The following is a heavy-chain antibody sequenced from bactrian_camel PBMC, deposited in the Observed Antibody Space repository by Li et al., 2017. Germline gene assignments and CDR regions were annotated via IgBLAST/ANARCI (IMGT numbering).Heavy chain of an antibody. D-gene: IGHD2*01. CDR3: AAACKVQRGKWYECEYEH. CDR2: LDRIVGT. CDR1: GATYAFYC. V-gene: IGHV3S55*01. J-gene: IGHJ4*01. Sequence: HVQLVESGGGSVQAGGSLRLECVVSGATYAFYCMGWFRQIPDKEREAIAVLDRIVGTTYADSVRGRFTISEDKAKAALYLQMNDLKPEDTGMYYCAAACKVQRGKWYECEYEHWGQGTQVTVS.